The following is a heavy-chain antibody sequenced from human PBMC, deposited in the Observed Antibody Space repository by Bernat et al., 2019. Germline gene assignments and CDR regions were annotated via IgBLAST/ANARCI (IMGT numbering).Heavy chain of an antibody. Sequence: EVQLVESGGGLVKPGGSLRLSCAASGFTFSSYSMNWVRQAPGKGLEWVSSISSSSSYIYYADSVKGRFTISRDNAKNSLYLQMNSLRAEDTAVYYCARDGGYGSGPIGDLDYWGQGTLVTVSS. D-gene: IGHD3-10*01. CDR1: GFTFSSYS. V-gene: IGHV3-21*01. J-gene: IGHJ4*02. CDR3: ARDGGYGSGPIGDLDY. CDR2: ISSSSSYI.